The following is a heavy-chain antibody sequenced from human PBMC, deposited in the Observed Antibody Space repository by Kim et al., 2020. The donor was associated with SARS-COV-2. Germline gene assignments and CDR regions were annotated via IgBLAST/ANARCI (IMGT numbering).Heavy chain of an antibody. D-gene: IGHD6-13*01. CDR3: VKEGSAIAAAGSMFFYFDY. V-gene: IGHV3-64D*06. Sequence: GRFTISRDNSKNTLYLQMSSLRAEDTAVYYCVKEGSAIAAAGSMFFYFDYWGQGTLVTVSS. J-gene: IGHJ4*02.